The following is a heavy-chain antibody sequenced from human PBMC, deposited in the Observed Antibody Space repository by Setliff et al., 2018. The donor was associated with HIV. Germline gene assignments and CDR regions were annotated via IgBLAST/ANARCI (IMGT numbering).Heavy chain of an antibody. CDR1: GFTLSSVA. Sequence: GESLRLSCAASGFTLSSVALHWVRQAPGKGLEWVSLISYDETTKHYASSVKGRFTISRDTSKNTLFLQMDRLRVEDTAVYYCARVLSGGNCYSCNYFFDSWGQGTLVTVSS. CDR2: ISYDETTK. V-gene: IGHV3-30-3*01. CDR3: ARVLSGGNCYSCNYFFDS. J-gene: IGHJ4*02. D-gene: IGHD2-15*01.